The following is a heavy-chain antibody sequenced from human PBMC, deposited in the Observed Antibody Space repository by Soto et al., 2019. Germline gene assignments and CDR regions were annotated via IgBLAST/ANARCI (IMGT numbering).Heavy chain of an antibody. CDR3: AKDPQWLVRWGSYGMDV. CDR2: ISYDGSNK. D-gene: IGHD6-19*01. CDR1: GFTFSSYG. Sequence: QVQLVESGGGVVQPGRSLRLSCAASGFTFSSYGMHWVRQAPGKGLEWVEVISYDGSNKYYADSVKGRFTISRDNSKNTLYLQMNSLRAEDTAVYYCAKDPQWLVRWGSYGMDVWGQGTTVTVSS. J-gene: IGHJ6*02. V-gene: IGHV3-30*18.